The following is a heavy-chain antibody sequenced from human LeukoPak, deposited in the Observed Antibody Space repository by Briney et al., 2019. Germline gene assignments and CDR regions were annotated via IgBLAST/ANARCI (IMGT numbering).Heavy chain of an antibody. J-gene: IGHJ6*02. D-gene: IGHD1-26*01. CDR3: ARADSGSYGPYYYYYGMDV. V-gene: IGHV1-46*01. CDR2: INPSGGST. CDR1: GYTFTIYY. Sequence: ASVTVSFEASGYTFTIYYMHWVRQAPGQGLEWMGIINPSGGSTSYAQKFQGRVTMTRDTSTSTVYMELSSLRSEDTAVYYCARADSGSYGPYYYYYGMDVWGQGTTVTVSS.